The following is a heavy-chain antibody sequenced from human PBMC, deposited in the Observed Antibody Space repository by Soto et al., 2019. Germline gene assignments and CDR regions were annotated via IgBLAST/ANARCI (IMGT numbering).Heavy chain of an antibody. Sequence: GGSLRLSCAASGFTFSSYAMSWVRQAPGKGLEWVSAISGSGGSTYYADSVKGRFTISRDNSKNTLYLQMNSLRAEDTAVYYCASPWSSSSPGHWYYYYGMDVWGQGTTVTVSS. CDR3: ASPWSSSSPGHWYYYYGMDV. J-gene: IGHJ6*02. V-gene: IGHV3-23*01. D-gene: IGHD6-6*01. CDR2: ISGSGGST. CDR1: GFTFSSYA.